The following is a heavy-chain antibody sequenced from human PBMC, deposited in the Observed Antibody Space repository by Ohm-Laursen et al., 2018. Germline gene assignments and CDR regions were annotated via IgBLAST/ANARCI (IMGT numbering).Heavy chain of an antibody. J-gene: IGHJ3*02. Sequence: TLSLTCTVSGGSISAYYWSWIRQPAGKGLEWIGRIYTSGTTNYSPSLKSRVTISLNTSKNQFSLKLSSVTAADTAVYYCARRGHAFDIWGQGTMVTVSS. V-gene: IGHV4-4*07. CDR1: GGSISAYY. CDR3: ARRGHAFDI. CDR2: IYTSGTT.